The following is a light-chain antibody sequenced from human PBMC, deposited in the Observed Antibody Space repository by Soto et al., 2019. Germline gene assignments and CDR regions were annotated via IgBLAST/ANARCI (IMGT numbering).Light chain of an antibody. CDR1: SSDVGSYNL. J-gene: IGLJ3*02. Sequence: QSVLTQPASVSGSPGQSITISCTGTSSDVGSYNLVSWYQQHPGKAPKVMIYEVSQRPSGVSNRFSGSKSGNTASLTISGLQAEDEADYYCCSYAGSSTGVFGGGTKLTVL. V-gene: IGLV2-23*02. CDR2: EVS. CDR3: CSYAGSSTGV.